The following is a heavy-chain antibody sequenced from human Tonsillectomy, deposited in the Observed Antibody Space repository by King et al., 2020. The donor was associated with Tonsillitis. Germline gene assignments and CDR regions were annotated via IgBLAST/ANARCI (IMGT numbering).Heavy chain of an antibody. CDR1: GFTFSTYG. V-gene: IGHV3-30*18. CDR3: AKVKEDCSGGSCYFSYYYYGMDV. J-gene: IGHJ6*02. CDR2: ISYDGSNK. D-gene: IGHD2-15*01. Sequence: QLVQSGGGVVQPGRSLRLSCAASGFTFSTYGMHWGRQAPGKGLEWVAVISYDGSNKYYADSVKGRFTISRDNSKNTLYLQMNSLRAEDTAVYYCAKVKEDCSGGSCYFSYYYYGMDVWGQGTTVTVSS.